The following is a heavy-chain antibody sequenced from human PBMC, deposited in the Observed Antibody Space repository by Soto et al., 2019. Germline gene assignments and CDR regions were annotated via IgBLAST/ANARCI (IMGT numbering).Heavy chain of an antibody. CDR2: ISYDGSEE. D-gene: IGHD5-12*01. V-gene: IGHV3-30*04. Sequence: QVQLVESGGGVVQPGRSLRLSCTASGFRSSNYAMHWVRQAPGKGLEWVAVISYDGSEEYYADSVKGRFTISRDDSKNTVYLQMNSLRAEDTAVFYCARWATITGADYWGQGTLVTVSS. J-gene: IGHJ4*02. CDR3: ARWATITGADY. CDR1: GFRSSNYA.